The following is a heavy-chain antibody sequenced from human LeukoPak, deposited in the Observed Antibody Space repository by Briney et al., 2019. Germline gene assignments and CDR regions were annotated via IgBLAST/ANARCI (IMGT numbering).Heavy chain of an antibody. J-gene: IGHJ6*02. CDR1: GYSFTSYW. V-gene: IGHV5-51*01. Sequence: GESLKISCKGSGYSFTSYWIGWVRQMPGKGLEWMGIIYPGDSDTRYRPSYQGQVTISADKSISTAYLQWSSLKASDTAMYFCARRGYCSSRSCYYGMDVWGQGTTVTVSS. D-gene: IGHD2-2*01. CDR2: IYPGDSDT. CDR3: ARRGYCSSRSCYYGMDV.